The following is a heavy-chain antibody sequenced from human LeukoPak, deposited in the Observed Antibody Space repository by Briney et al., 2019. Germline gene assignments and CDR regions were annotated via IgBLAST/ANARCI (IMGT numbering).Heavy chain of an antibody. Sequence: GESLKISCKGSGYSFTSYWIGWVRQMPGKGLEWMGIIYPGDSNTKYSPSFQGQVTISTDNSISTAYLQWSSLKASDTAMYYCVRVRGSTLRANWFDPWGQGTLVTASS. V-gene: IGHV5-51*01. CDR3: VRVRGSTLRANWFDP. CDR2: IYPGDSNT. CDR1: GYSFTSYW. D-gene: IGHD2-2*01. J-gene: IGHJ5*02.